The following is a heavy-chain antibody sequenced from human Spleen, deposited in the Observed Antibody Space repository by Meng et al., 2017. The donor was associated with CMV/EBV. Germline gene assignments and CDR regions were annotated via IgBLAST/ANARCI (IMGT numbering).Heavy chain of an antibody. Sequence: ASGFTFSSYAMSRVRQAPGKGLEWVSALSGSGGSTYYADSVKGRFTISRDNSKNTLYLQMNSLRAEDTAVYYCAKVRGIVVLPSFDYWGQGTLVTVSS. CDR1: GFTFSSYA. CDR2: LSGSGGST. J-gene: IGHJ4*02. V-gene: IGHV3-23*01. D-gene: IGHD2-2*01. CDR3: AKVRGIVVLPSFDY.